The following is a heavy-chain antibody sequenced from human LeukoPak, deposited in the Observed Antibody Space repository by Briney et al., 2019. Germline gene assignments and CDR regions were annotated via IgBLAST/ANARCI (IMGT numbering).Heavy chain of an antibody. J-gene: IGHJ4*02. V-gene: IGHV3-66*01. Sequence: GGSLRLSCAASGFTVSSNYMRWVRQAPGKGLEWVSVIYSGGSTYYADSVKGRFTISRDNSKNTLYLQMNSLRAEDTAVYYCARDVLGSGSYYAVDPTRFHFVYWGQGTLVTVSS. CDR2: IYSGGST. D-gene: IGHD1-26*01. CDR3: ARDVLGSGSYYAVDPTRFHFVY. CDR1: GFTVSSNY.